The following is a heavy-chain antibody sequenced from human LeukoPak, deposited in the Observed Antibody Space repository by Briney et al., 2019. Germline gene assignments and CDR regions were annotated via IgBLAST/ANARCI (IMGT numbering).Heavy chain of an antibody. CDR1: GYTFTNYA. Sequence: ASVKVSCKASGYTFTNYAISWVRQAPGQGLEWMGWISAYNGNTKYTQKFQGRVTMTTDTSTSTAYMELRSLRSDDTAVYYCARARGIGIAAPPGYWGQGTLVTVSS. CDR2: ISAYNGNT. V-gene: IGHV1-18*01. D-gene: IGHD6-13*01. J-gene: IGHJ4*02. CDR3: ARARGIGIAAPPGY.